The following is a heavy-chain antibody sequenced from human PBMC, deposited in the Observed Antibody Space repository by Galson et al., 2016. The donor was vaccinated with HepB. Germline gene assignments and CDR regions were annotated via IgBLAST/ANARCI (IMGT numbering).Heavy chain of an antibody. CDR3: AKSNGFYGSGTYHNNNVHLDY. V-gene: IGHV3-23*01. D-gene: IGHD3-10*01. Sequence: SLRLSCAGSGFSFSSFAMSWVRQVPGKGLQWVSTISGRGGSTYYADSVKGRFTISRDNSKNILYLQVNRLRAEDTATYYCAKSNGFYGSGTYHNNNVHLDYWGQGTLVTVSS. CDR2: ISGRGGST. CDR1: GFSFSSFA. J-gene: IGHJ4*02.